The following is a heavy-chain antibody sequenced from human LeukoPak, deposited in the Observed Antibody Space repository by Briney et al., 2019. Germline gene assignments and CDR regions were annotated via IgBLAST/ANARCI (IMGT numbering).Heavy chain of an antibody. CDR1: GGSISSYY. V-gene: IGHV4-59*05. CDR3: QAGRITGDAFDI. Sequence: SETLSLTCTVSGGSISSYYWSWIRHPAGKGLEWIGTIYYSGRTYYNPSLKSRVTISVDTSKNQFSLKLSSVTAADTAVYYCQAGRITGDAFDIWGQGTMVTVSS. D-gene: IGHD1-20*01. CDR2: IYYSGRT. J-gene: IGHJ3*02.